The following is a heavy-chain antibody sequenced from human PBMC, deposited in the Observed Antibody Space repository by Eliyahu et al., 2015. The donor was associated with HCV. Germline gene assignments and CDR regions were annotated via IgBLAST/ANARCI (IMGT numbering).Heavy chain of an antibody. CDR3: ARDQGLPYSNPKKDYYYYGMDV. D-gene: IGHD4-11*01. Sequence: EVQVVESGGGLVQPGGSXRLSCAXXGXIFSSYEMNWXRQAPGXGLEWXXYISSSGSTIYYADSVKGRFTISRDNAKNSLYLQMNSLRAEDTAVYYCARDQGLPYSNPKKDYYYYGMDVWGQGTTVTVSS. V-gene: IGHV3-48*03. CDR2: ISSSGSTI. J-gene: IGHJ6*02. CDR1: GXIFSSYE.